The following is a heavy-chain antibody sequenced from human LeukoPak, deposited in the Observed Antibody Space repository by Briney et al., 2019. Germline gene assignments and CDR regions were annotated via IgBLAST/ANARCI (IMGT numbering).Heavy chain of an antibody. CDR2: INPNSGGT. CDR3: ARMDTSSWGQEGGEYYFDY. D-gene: IGHD6-13*01. V-gene: IGHV1-2*02. J-gene: IGHJ4*02. Sequence: ASVKVSCKASGYTFTGYYMHWVRQAPGQGLEWMGWINPNSGGTNYAQKFQGRVTMTRDTSISTAYMELRRLRSDDTAVCYSARMDTSSWGQEGGEYYFDYWGQGTLVTVSS. CDR1: GYTFTGYY.